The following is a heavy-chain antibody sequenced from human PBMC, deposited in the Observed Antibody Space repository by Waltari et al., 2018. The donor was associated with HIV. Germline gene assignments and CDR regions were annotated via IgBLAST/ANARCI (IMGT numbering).Heavy chain of an antibody. CDR2: IIPKFGAT. D-gene: IGHD2-15*01. CDR1: AGGFLRST. V-gene: IGHV1-69*01. J-gene: IGHJ3*01. Sequence: QVQLVQSGADMQMPQSSVKVSCKASAGGFLRSTISWVRQAPGQGLEWMGGIIPKFGATNYAQKFQGRVTISADESTSTVYLELTSLRPDDTAVFYCARGGCSGRTCYSKSFDLWGQGTRVTVSS. CDR3: ARGGCSGRTCYSKSFDL.